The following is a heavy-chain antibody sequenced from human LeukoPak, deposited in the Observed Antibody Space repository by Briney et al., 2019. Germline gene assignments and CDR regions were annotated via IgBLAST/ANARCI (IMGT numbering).Heavy chain of an antibody. CDR1: GFTFSSYA. Sequence: PGGSLRLSCAASGFTFSSYAMSWVRQAPGKGLEWVSAISGSGGSTYYADSVKGRFTISRDNSKNTLYLQMNSLRAEDTAVYYCAERPRYSSGWFDYWGQGTLVTVSS. D-gene: IGHD6-19*01. J-gene: IGHJ4*02. CDR2: ISGSGGST. CDR3: AERPRYSSGWFDY. V-gene: IGHV3-23*01.